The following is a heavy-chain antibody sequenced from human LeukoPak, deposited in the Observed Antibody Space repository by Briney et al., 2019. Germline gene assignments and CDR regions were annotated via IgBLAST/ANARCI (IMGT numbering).Heavy chain of an antibody. CDR3: ARDQYCSGGTCPYGMDV. CDR1: GFSFIDHY. V-gene: IGHV3-72*01. J-gene: IGHJ6*02. Sequence: GGSLRLSCAASGFSFIDHYMDWVRQAPGKGLEWVGRTRNKAHSYTTEYAASVKGRFTISRDDSKNSLYLQMNSLKTEDTAVYYCARDQYCSGGTCPYGMDVWGQGTTVTVSS. CDR2: TRNKAHSYTT. D-gene: IGHD2-15*01.